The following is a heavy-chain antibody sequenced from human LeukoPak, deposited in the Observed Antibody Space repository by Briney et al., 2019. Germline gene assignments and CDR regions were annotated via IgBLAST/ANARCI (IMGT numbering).Heavy chain of an antibody. J-gene: IGHJ1*01. CDR3: ARDSGAAVAAPGVFQH. CDR2: ISSSGSTI. V-gene: IGHV3-48*03. Sequence: GGSLRLSCAASGFTFSSYEMNWVRQAPGKGLEWVSYISSSGSTIYYADSVKGRFTISRDNAKNSLYLQMNSLRAEDTAVYYCARDSGAAVAAPGVFQHWGQGTLVTVSS. CDR1: GFTFSSYE. D-gene: IGHD6-19*01.